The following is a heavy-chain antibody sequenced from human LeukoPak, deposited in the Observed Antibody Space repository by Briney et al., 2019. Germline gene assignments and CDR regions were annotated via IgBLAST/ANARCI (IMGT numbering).Heavy chain of an antibody. CDR2: ISAYNGDT. Sequence: ASVKVSCKASGGTFSSYAISWVRQAPGQGLEWMGWISAYNGDTNYAQKLQGRVTMTTDTSTSTAYMELSRLRSDDTAVYYCARDSGTTGEVKFDPWGQGTLVTVSS. J-gene: IGHJ5*02. CDR3: ARDSGTTGEVKFDP. CDR1: GGTFSSYA. D-gene: IGHD3-10*01. V-gene: IGHV1-18*01.